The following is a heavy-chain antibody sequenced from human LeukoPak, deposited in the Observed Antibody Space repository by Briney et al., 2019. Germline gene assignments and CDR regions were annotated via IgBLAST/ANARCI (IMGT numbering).Heavy chain of an antibody. CDR3: AREGGPYRPLDY. J-gene: IGHJ4*02. CDR1: GGSISSSDW. V-gene: IGHV4-4*02. Sequence: SETLSLTCAVSGGSISSSDWWRWVRQPPGGGLEWIGYIYRSEDTNCNPSLKSRVTMSLDKSKNQFSLKLSSVTAADTAVYYCAREGGPYRPLDYSGQGTLVTVSS. CDR2: IYRSEDT.